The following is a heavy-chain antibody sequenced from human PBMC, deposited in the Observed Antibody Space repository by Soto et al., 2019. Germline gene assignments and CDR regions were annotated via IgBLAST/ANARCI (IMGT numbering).Heavy chain of an antibody. J-gene: IGHJ4*02. CDR1: GFTFSTYA. CDR3: ARESEDLTSNFDY. V-gene: IGHV3-23*01. CDR2: ISGSGGTT. Sequence: PGGSLRLSCAASGFTFSTYAMGWVRQAPGKGLEWVSSISGSGGTTFYADSVKGRFTISRDNSKNTLYLQMNGLRAEDTAVYYCARESEDLTSNFDYWGQGTLVTVSS.